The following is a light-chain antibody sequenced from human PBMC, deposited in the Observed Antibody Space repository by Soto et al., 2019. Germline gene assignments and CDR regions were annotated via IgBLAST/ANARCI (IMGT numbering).Light chain of an antibody. CDR3: CSYVGARRYV. J-gene: IGLJ1*01. CDR1: ISDVGSSNL. Sequence: QSALTQPASVSGSPGQSITISCAGSISDVGSSNLVSWYQQHSGKVPKLIIYEGNRRPSGVSSRFSGSNSGKTASLTISGLQAEDEADYYCCSYVGARRYVFVIATKLTVL. V-gene: IGLV2-23*01. CDR2: EGN.